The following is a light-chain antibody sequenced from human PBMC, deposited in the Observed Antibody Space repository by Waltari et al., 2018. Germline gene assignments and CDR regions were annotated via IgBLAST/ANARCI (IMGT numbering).Light chain of an antibody. Sequence: QSVLTQPPSASGTPGQAVTISCSGSSPNLGNYVVNWYRQVPGTTPKLLIYRNDQRPSGVPDRFSGSKSGTSASLAISGLRSEDEGDYFCAAWDDSLNGRWEFGGGTKLTVL. J-gene: IGLJ2*01. CDR2: RND. CDR3: AAWDDSLNGRWE. CDR1: SPNLGNYV. V-gene: IGLV1-44*01.